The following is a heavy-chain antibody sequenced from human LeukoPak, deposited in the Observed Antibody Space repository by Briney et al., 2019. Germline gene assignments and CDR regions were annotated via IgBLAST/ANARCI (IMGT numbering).Heavy chain of an antibody. CDR2: IYSGGST. CDR1: GFTVSSNY. D-gene: IGHD3-22*01. Sequence: GGSLRLSCAASGFTVSSNYMSWVRQAPGKGLEWVSVIYSGGSTYYADSVKGRFTISRDNSRNTLYLQMNSLRAEDTAVYYCARDRYYYDTSGFLFPHWGQGTLVTVSS. CDR3: ARDRYYYDTSGFLFPH. J-gene: IGHJ1*01. V-gene: IGHV3-53*01.